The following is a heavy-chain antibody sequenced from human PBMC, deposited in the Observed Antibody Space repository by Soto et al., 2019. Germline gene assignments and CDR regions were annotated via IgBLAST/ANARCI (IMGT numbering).Heavy chain of an antibody. D-gene: IGHD6-13*01. CDR2: IYTSGST. CDR3: ARARGPVFISSSWTYYYYYGMDV. V-gene: IGHV4-4*07. Sequence: PSETLSLTCTVSGGSISSYYWSWIRQPAGKGLEWIGRIYTSGSTNYNPSLKSRVTMSVDTSKNQFSLKLSSVTAADTAVYYCARARGPVFISSSWTYYYYYGMDVWGQGTTVTVSS. J-gene: IGHJ6*02. CDR1: GGSISSYY.